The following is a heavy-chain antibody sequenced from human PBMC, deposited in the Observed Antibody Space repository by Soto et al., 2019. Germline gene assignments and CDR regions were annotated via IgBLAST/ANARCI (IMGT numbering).Heavy chain of an antibody. CDR1: GFTFSSYA. D-gene: IGHD6-13*01. Sequence: GESLKISCAASGFTFSSYAMSWVRQAPGKGLEWVSAISGSGGSTYYADSVKGRFTISRDNSKNTLYLQMNSLRAEDTAVYYCAKTAAADTGRFDYWGQGTLVTVSS. CDR2: ISGSGGST. CDR3: AKTAAADTGRFDY. V-gene: IGHV3-23*01. J-gene: IGHJ4*02.